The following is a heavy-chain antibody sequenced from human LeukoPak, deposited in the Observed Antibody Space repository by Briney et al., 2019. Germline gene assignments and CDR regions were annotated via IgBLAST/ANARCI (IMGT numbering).Heavy chain of an antibody. J-gene: IGHJ3*02. Sequence: GGSLRLSCAASGFTFSSYGMDWVRQAPGKGLEWVAVIWYDGSNKYYADSVKGRSTISRDNSKNTLYLQMNSLRAEDTAVYYCAARDYYDSSGYHEGAFDIWGQGTMVTVSS. CDR1: GFTFSSYG. CDR2: IWYDGSNK. V-gene: IGHV3-33*01. D-gene: IGHD3-22*01. CDR3: AARDYYDSSGYHEGAFDI.